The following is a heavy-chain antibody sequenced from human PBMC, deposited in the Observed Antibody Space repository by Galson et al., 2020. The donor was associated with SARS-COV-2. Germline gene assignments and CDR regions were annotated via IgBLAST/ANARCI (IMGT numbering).Heavy chain of an antibody. V-gene: IGHV5-51*01. CDR1: GYSFTSYW. D-gene: IGHD2-15*01. CDR3: ARSGESSRYCSGGSCYSRVDY. J-gene: IGHJ4*02. CDR2: IYPGDSDT. Sequence: GESPKISCKGFGYSFTSYWTGWVRQMPGKGLEWMGIIYPGDSDTRYSPPFQGQVTISADKSISTAYLQWSSLKASDSAMYYCARSGESSRYCSGGSCYSRVDYWGQGTLVIVSS.